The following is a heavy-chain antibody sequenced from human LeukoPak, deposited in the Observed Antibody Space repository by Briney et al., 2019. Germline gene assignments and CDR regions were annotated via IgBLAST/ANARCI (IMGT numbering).Heavy chain of an antibody. Sequence: KPGGSLRLSCAASGLHFSGTAMSWVRQAPGKGLEWVSAISHDGMNAYYADSVKGRFTISRDNSKKTVSLEMSGLTAADTGVYYCAKDGAQYSSGPECDPRGQGALVTVSP. CDR3: AKDGAQYSSGPECDP. D-gene: IGHD6-19*01. CDR2: ISHDGMNA. V-gene: IGHV3-23*01. J-gene: IGHJ5*02. CDR1: GLHFSGTA.